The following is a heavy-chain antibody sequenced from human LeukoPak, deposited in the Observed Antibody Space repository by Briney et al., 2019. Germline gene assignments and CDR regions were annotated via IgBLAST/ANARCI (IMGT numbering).Heavy chain of an antibody. CDR3: ARTPSPRYCSSTSCYYFDY. CDR2: ISAYNGNT. D-gene: IGHD2-2*01. J-gene: IGHJ4*02. CDR1: GYTFTSYG. V-gene: IGHV1-18*01. Sequence: ASVKVSCKASGYTFTSYGISWVRQAPGQGLEWMGWISAYNGNTNYAQKLQGRVTMTTDTSTSTAYMELRSLRSDDTAVYCCARTPSPRYCSSTSCYYFDYWGQGTLVTVSS.